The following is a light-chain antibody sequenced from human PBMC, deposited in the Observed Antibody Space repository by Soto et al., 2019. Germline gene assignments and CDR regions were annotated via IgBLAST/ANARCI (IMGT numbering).Light chain of an antibody. CDR3: QRSSSTPRT. CDR1: QGISTY. Sequence: DYQMTQSPSSLSASVGDRVTITCRASQGISTYLNWYQHKSGKAPKLLIYAASSLQSGVPSRFSGSGSGTDFTLTISSLQPEDFATYYCQRSSSTPRTFGQGTKLEIK. V-gene: IGKV1-39*01. CDR2: AAS. J-gene: IGKJ2*01.